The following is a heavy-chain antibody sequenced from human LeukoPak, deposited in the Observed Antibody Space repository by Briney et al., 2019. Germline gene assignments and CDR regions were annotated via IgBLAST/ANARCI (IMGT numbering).Heavy chain of an antibody. CDR1: GGSISSGGYY. CDR2: IYHSGST. V-gene: IGHV4-30-2*01. Sequence: PSQTLSLTCTVSGGSISSGGYYWSWIRQPPGKGLEWIGYIYHSGSTYYNPSLKSRVTISVDRSKNQFSLKLSSVTAADTAVYYCASAPYYYDSSGYYGYYFDYWGQGTLVTVSS. CDR3: ASAPYYYDSSGYYGYYFDY. J-gene: IGHJ4*02. D-gene: IGHD3-22*01.